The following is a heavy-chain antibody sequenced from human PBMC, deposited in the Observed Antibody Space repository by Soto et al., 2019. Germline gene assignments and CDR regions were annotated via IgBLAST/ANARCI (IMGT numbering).Heavy chain of an antibody. V-gene: IGHV3-33*01. CDR2: IWYDGSNK. D-gene: IGHD4-17*01. J-gene: IGHJ6*02. Sequence: PGGSLRLSCAASGFTFSSYVMHWVRQAPGKGLEWVAVIWYDGSNKYYADSVKGRFTISRVNSKNTLYLQMNSLRAEDTAVYYCARDAWATVTTKSTYYSYGMDVWGQATTVTVSS. CDR1: GFTFSSYV. CDR3: ARDAWATVTTKSTYYSYGMDV.